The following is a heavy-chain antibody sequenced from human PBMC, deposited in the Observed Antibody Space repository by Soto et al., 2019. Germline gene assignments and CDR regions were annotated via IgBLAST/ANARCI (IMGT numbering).Heavy chain of an antibody. CDR3: ARGRPGGGFKRSWFDP. D-gene: IGHD2-15*01. V-gene: IGHV1-8*01. CDR2: MNPKSGDA. CDR1: GYTFTSND. Sequence: QVQLVQSGAEVKKPGASVKVSCKASGYTFTSNDIYWLRQAPGQGPEWMGWMNPKSGDARYAQKFQDRLIMTRDTSITTAYMELTSLTSEDTAVYYCARGRPGGGFKRSWFDPWGQGTLVTVSS. J-gene: IGHJ5*02.